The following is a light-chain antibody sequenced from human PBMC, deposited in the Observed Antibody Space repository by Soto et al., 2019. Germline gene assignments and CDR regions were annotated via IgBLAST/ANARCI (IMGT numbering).Light chain of an antibody. Sequence: DFQMTQSPSSLSASVGDRVTITCRASQSVSHYLNWYQQKPGKAPNLLIYAASSLQSGVPSRFSGSGSGTDFTLTISSLQPEDFATYYCQQSNTTPWTFGQGTKVEIK. CDR1: QSVSHY. V-gene: IGKV1-39*01. CDR2: AAS. CDR3: QQSNTTPWT. J-gene: IGKJ1*01.